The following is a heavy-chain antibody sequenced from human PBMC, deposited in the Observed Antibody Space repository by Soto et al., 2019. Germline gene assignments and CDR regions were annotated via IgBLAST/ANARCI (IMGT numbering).Heavy chain of an antibody. D-gene: IGHD2-15*01. CDR3: ARDATVATHWFDP. Sequence: QVQLQESGPGLVKPSQTLSLTCTVSGGSISSGGYYWSWIRQHPGKGLEWIGYIYYSGTTYYNPYLKSRLXXSXDXXKNQFSLRLSSVTAADTAVYYCARDATVATHWFDPWGQGTLVTVSS. V-gene: IGHV4-31*03. CDR1: GGSISSGGYY. CDR2: IYYSGTT. J-gene: IGHJ5*02.